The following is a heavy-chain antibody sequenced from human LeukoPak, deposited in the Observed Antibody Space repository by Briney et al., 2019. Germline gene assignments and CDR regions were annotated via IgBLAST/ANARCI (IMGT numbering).Heavy chain of an antibody. J-gene: IGHJ5*02. D-gene: IGHD6-25*01. Sequence: GESLKISGKGSGYSFATYWIGWVRQMPGKGLDWMGIIYPGDSDTRYSPSCQGQVTISADKSISTAYLQWSSLKASDTAMYYCARQNSGWFDPWGQGTPVTVSS. CDR3: ARQNSGWFDP. V-gene: IGHV5-51*01. CDR2: IYPGDSDT. CDR1: GYSFATYW.